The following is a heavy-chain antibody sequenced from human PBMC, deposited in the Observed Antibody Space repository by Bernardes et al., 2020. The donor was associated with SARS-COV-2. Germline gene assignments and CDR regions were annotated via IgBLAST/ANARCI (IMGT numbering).Heavy chain of an antibody. CDR3: ARVVRLWENNFDS. CDR2: GFYTGNT. CDR1: GASVSSVNYQ. Sequence: ETLSLTCSVSGASVSSVNYQWCWMRQPPGKGLEWIGFGFYTGNTNYNPSLQSRVTISVDTSKNQFSLRLTSVTAADTAVYYCARVVRLWENNFDSWGQGSLVTVSS. J-gene: IGHJ4*02. D-gene: IGHD3-10*01. V-gene: IGHV4-61*01.